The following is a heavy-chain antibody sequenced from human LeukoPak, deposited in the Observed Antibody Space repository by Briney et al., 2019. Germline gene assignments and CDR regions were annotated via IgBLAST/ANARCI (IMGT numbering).Heavy chain of an antibody. J-gene: IGHJ4*02. CDR3: ARLGSSYNYDSSGYYP. Sequence: ASVKVSCKASGYTFTSYDISWVRQATGQGLEWMGWMNPNSGNTGYAQKFRGRVTMTRNTSISTAYMELSSLRPEDTAVYYCARLGSSYNYDSSGYYPWGQGTLVTVSS. CDR1: GYTFTSYD. V-gene: IGHV1-8*01. D-gene: IGHD3-22*01. CDR2: MNPNSGNT.